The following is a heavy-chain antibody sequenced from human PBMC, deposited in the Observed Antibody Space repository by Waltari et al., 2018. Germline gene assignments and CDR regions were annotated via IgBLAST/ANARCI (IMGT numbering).Heavy chain of an antibody. CDR1: GGSIGRNTFY. V-gene: IGHV4-39*07. J-gene: IGHJ5*02. CDR2: INYSVST. Sequence: QVQLQESGPGLGKSSETLSLPCTVSGGSIGRNTFYWAWIRQPPGKRMGWMDSINYSVSTYYMPSLKSRVTIGVDPARNQLSLRLTSVTAADTAVYFCVREWSSSSSWFDPWGQGTLVTVSS. CDR3: VREWSSSSSWFDP. D-gene: IGHD6-6*01.